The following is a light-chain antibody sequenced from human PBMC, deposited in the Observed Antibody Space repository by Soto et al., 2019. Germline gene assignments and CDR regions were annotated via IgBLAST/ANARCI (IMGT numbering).Light chain of an antibody. V-gene: IGKV4-1*01. Sequence: DIVMTQSPDSLAVSLGERATINCKSSQSVLYSSNNKNYLAWYQQRPGQPPKLLIYGASTRESGVPDRFSGSGSGTDSTLTITSLQAEDVAVYYCQQYESTPPTFGQGTKLEIK. CDR3: QQYESTPPT. CDR2: GAS. J-gene: IGKJ2*01. CDR1: QSVLYSSNNKNY.